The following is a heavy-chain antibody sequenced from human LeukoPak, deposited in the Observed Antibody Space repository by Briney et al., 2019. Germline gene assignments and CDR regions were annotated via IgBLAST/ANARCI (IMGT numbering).Heavy chain of an antibody. J-gene: IGHJ1*01. Sequence: GGSLRLSCAASGFTFSSYSMNWVRQAPGKGLEWVSSISSSSSYIYYADSVKGRFTISRVNAKNSLYLQMNSLRAEDTAVYYCARDRHCSSTSCYPAEYFQHWGQGTLVTVSS. D-gene: IGHD2-2*01. CDR1: GFTFSSYS. CDR2: ISSSSSYI. V-gene: IGHV3-21*01. CDR3: ARDRHCSSTSCYPAEYFQH.